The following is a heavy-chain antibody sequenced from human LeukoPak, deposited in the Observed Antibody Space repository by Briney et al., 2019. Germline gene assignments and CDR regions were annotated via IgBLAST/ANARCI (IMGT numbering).Heavy chain of an antibody. Sequence: ASVKVSCKASGYTFTSYGISWVRQAPGQGLEWMGWISAYNGNTNYALKLQGRVTMTTDTSTSTAYMELRSLRSDDTAVYYCARDLEYYYDSSGYSHSLDDYWGQGTLVTVSS. V-gene: IGHV1-18*01. D-gene: IGHD3-22*01. CDR1: GYTFTSYG. CDR2: ISAYNGNT. CDR3: ARDLEYYYDSSGYSHSLDDY. J-gene: IGHJ4*02.